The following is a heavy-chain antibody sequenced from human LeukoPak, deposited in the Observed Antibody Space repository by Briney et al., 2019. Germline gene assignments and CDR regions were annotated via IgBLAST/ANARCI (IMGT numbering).Heavy chain of an antibody. D-gene: IGHD3-16*01. CDR2: IYYSGST. J-gene: IGHJ4*02. Sequence: SETLSLTCTVSGGSISSSSYSWGWIRQPPGKGLEWIGSIYYSGSTYYNPSLKSRVTISVDTSKNQFSLKLSSVTAADTAVYYCARNRRGLRLGESCFDYWGQGTLVTVSS. CDR1: GGSISSSSYS. CDR3: ARNRRGLRLGESCFDY. V-gene: IGHV4-39*01.